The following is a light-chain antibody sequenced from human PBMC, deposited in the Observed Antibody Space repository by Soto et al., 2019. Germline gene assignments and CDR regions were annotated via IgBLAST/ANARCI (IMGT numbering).Light chain of an antibody. Sequence: EIVFTQSPCTLSLSPLERSTLSRRASQSVSSSYLAWYQQKPGQAPRLLIYDASIRAAGVPARLSGSGSGTDFSLTISSLEPEDFAIYYCQQRSIWPPWTFGQGTKVDI. CDR2: DAS. V-gene: IGKV3D-20*02. CDR3: QQRSIWPPWT. J-gene: IGKJ1*01. CDR1: QSVSSSY.